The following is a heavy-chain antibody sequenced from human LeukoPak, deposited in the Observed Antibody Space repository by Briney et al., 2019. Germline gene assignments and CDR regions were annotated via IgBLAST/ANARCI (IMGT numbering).Heavy chain of an antibody. CDR2: IHYSGTT. CDR3: ARADCSTTFYYFVE. D-gene: IGHD2-2*01. J-gene: IGHJ4*02. CDR1: GGSIRGGPYH. Sequence: SETLSLTCAVSGGSIRGGPYHWSWIRQHPGKGLEWIGYIHYSGTTYYNPSLKSRVTISVDTSNNQFSLKLSSVSAADTAVYYCARADCSTTFYYFVEWGRGTLVTDCS. V-gene: IGHV4-31*11.